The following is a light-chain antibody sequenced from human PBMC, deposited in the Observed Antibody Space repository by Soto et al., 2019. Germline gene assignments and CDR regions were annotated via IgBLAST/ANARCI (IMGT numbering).Light chain of an antibody. CDR1: SSNIGAVYA. CDR3: QSYDSSLSGYV. Sequence: QSVLTQPPSVTGAPGQRVTTSCTWSSSNIGAVYAVHWYQQFPGTAPKPLIYGNSNRPSGVPDRISGSKSGTSVSLAITGLQAEDEADYYCQSYDSSLSGYVFGAGTKVTVL. CDR2: GNS. V-gene: IGLV1-40*01. J-gene: IGLJ1*01.